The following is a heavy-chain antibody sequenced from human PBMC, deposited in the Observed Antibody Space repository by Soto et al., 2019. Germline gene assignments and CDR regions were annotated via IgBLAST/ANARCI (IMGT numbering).Heavy chain of an antibody. CDR3: ARRPGYYWYFDL. J-gene: IGHJ2*01. CDR1: SGSISSSNW. Sequence: QVQLQESDPGLVKPSGTLSLTCAVSSGSISSSNWWSWVRQPPGKGLEWIGEISHSGSTNYNPSLKSRVTISVDKSKNQFSLKLNSVTAADTAVYYCARRPGYYWYFDLWGRGTLVTVSS. CDR2: ISHSGST. V-gene: IGHV4-4*02. D-gene: IGHD6-25*01.